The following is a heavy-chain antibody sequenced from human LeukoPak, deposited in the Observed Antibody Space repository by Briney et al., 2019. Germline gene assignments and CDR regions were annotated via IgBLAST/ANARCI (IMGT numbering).Heavy chain of an antibody. J-gene: IGHJ4*02. V-gene: IGHV1-2*02. CDR1: GYTFTGYY. D-gene: IGHD3-9*01. CDR3: ARSPHILTGENFDF. CDR2: INPNSGGT. Sequence: ASVKVSCKASGYTFTGYYMHWVRQAPGQGLEWMGWINPNSGGTNYAQKFQDRVSMTRDTSISTAYMQLSRLRSDDTAVYYCARSPHILTGENFDFWGQGTLLTVSS.